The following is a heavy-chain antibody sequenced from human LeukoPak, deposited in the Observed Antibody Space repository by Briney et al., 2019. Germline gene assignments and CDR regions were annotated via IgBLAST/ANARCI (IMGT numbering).Heavy chain of an antibody. Sequence: PSETLSLTCTVSGGSISSSSYYWSWIRQPPGKGLEWIGEINHSGSTHHNPSLKSRVTISVDTSKKQFSLKLSSVTAADTAVYYCARLATGSYSAYDDLDYWGRGTLVTVSS. CDR3: ARLATGSYSAYDDLDY. V-gene: IGHV4-39*07. CDR2: INHSGST. D-gene: IGHD5-12*01. J-gene: IGHJ4*02. CDR1: GGSISSSSYY.